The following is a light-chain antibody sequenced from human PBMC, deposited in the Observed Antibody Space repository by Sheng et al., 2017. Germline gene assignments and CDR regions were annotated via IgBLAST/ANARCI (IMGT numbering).Light chain of an antibody. V-gene: IGLV3-21*04. Sequence: SYELTQPPSVSVAPGKTASITCGGNNIGSKSVHWYQQRPGQAPILVIYYDSDRPSGIPERFSGSNSGNTATLTISRVEAGDEADYYCHVWDSSSDRYVFGTGTKVTVL. CDR1: NIGSKS. CDR2: YDS. CDR3: HVWDSSSDRYV. J-gene: IGLJ1*01.